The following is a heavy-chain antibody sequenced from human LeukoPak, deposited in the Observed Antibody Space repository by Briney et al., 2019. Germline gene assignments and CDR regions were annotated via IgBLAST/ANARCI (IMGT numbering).Heavy chain of an antibody. Sequence: PGGSLRLSCTASGFTFSSYAMSWVRQAPGKGLEWVSAISGSGAGTYYADSVKGRFTISRDNSKNTLYLQMNSLRVEDTAVYYCAKRTFPGSGYSYSFDYWGQGTLVTVSS. J-gene: IGHJ4*02. CDR2: ISGSGAGT. V-gene: IGHV3-23*01. CDR3: AKRTFPGSGYSYSFDY. D-gene: IGHD3-22*01. CDR1: GFTFSSYA.